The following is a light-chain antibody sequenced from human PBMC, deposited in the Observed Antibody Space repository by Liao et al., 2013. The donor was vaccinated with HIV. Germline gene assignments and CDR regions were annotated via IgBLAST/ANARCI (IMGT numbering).Light chain of an antibody. Sequence: SYELTQPPSVSVSPGQTARITCSGDALPKQYAYWYQQKPGQAPVLVIYKDSERPSGIPERFSGSSSGTTVTLTISGVQAEDEADYYCQVWDRSSDHWVFGGGTKLTVL. CDR2: KDS. J-gene: IGLJ3*02. V-gene: IGLV3-25*03. CDR3: QVWDRSSDHWV. CDR1: ALPKQY.